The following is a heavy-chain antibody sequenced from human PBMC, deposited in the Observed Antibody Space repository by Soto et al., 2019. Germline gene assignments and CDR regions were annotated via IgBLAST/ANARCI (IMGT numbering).Heavy chain of an antibody. CDR3: ARDSCNKALCYREDAFDI. Sequence: PGESLKISCKGSGYSFTSYWITWVRQMPEKGLEWMGRIDPSDSYTNYSPSFQGHVTISADKSINTAYLQWSSLKASDSAVYYCARDSCNKALCYREDAFDIWGQGTMVTVSS. CDR2: IDPSDSYT. J-gene: IGHJ3*02. CDR1: GYSFTSYW. V-gene: IGHV5-10-1*01. D-gene: IGHD2-8*01.